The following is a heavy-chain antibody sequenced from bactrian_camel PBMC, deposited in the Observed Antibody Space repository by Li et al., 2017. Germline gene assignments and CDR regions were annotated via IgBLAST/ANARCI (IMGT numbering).Heavy chain of an antibody. CDR2: IKSDGSST. CDR1: GITFSSYD. CDR3: TKDRSYGTQNWVQST. Sequence: VQLVESGGGLVQPGGSLRLSCAGDGITFSSYDMAWVRQAPGKGLEWISTIKSDGSSTYFADSVKDRFAISRDNAKNTLYLQMNSLKPEDTAMYYCTKDRSYGTQNWVQSTRGQGTQVTVS. D-gene: IGHD3*01. V-gene: IGHV3S40*01. J-gene: IGHJ4*01.